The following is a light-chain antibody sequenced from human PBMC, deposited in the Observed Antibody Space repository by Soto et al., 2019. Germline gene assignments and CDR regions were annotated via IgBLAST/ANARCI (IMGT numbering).Light chain of an antibody. V-gene: IGKV1-5*01. CDR1: QSISSW. Sequence: DIQMTPSPSTLSASVGDRVTITCRASQSISSWLAWYQQKPGKAPKLLIYDASSLESGVPSRFSGSGSGTEFTLTISSLQPDDFATYYCQQYNSYSPQTFGQGTKVDI. CDR2: DAS. J-gene: IGKJ1*01. CDR3: QQYNSYSPQT.